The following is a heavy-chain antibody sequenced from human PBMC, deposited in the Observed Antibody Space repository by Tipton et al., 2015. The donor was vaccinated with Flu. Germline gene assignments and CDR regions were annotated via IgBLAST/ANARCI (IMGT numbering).Heavy chain of an antibody. CDR3: ARARGQAVAGTSFYCFDY. Sequence: LRLSCTVSGGSISRYYWSWIRQPPGKGLEWIGYIYYSGSTNYNPSLKSRVTISVDTYKNQFSLKLSSVTAADTAVYYCARARGQAVAGTSFYCFDYWGQGTLVTVSS. V-gene: IGHV4-59*01. CDR1: GGSISRYY. J-gene: IGHJ4*02. D-gene: IGHD6-19*01. CDR2: IYYSGST.